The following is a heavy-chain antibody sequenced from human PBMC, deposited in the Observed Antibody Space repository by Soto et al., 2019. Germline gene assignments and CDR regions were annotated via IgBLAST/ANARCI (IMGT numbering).Heavy chain of an antibody. CDR3: AIRRGYSGYDSAFDI. V-gene: IGHV3-53*01. J-gene: IGHJ3*02. CDR1: GFTVSSNH. D-gene: IGHD5-12*01. CDR2: IYSGGST. Sequence: PGGSLRLSCAASGFTVSSNHMSWVRQAPGKGLEWVSLIYSGGSTYYADSVKGRFTISRDNSKNTLHLQMNSLRAEDTAVYYCAIRRGYSGYDSAFDIWGPVPSFTLSS.